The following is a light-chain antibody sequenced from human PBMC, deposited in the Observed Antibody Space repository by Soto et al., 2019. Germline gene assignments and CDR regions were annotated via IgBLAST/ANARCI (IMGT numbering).Light chain of an antibody. V-gene: IGLV2-11*01. Sequence: QSALTQPSSVSGSPGQSVTISCTGTSSDVGGYNYVSWYQQHTGKAPKLMIYDVSKRPSGVPDRFSGSKSGNTASLTISGLQADDEADYYCCSYAGSYTLFGTGTKVTVL. J-gene: IGLJ1*01. CDR3: CSYAGSYTL. CDR2: DVS. CDR1: SSDVGGYNY.